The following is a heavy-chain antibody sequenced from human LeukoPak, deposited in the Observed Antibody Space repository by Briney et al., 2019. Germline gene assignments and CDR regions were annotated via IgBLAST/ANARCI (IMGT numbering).Heavy chain of an antibody. Sequence: GGSLGLSCAASGFIVSGNHMNWVRLAPGKGLEWVSIVYSVGATYYEDSVKGRFTISRDDSKNIVYLQMNNLRSEDTAVYFCATERPGSRTLDSWGQGTLVTVSS. D-gene: IGHD1-14*01. J-gene: IGHJ4*02. CDR1: GFIVSGNH. CDR3: ATERPGSRTLDS. CDR2: VYSVGAT. V-gene: IGHV3-66*01.